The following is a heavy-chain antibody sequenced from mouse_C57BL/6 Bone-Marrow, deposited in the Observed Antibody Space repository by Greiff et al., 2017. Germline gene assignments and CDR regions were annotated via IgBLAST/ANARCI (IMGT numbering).Heavy chain of an antibody. CDR2: IDPSDSET. Sequence: VQLQQPGAELVRPGSSVKLSCKASGYTFTSYWMHWVKQRPIQGLEWIGNIDPSDSETHYNQKFKDKATLTVDKSSSTAYMQLSSLPSEDAAVYYCARAGFYAMDYWGQGTSVTVSS. CDR3: ARAGFYAMDY. V-gene: IGHV1-52*01. CDR1: GYTFTSYW. J-gene: IGHJ4*01.